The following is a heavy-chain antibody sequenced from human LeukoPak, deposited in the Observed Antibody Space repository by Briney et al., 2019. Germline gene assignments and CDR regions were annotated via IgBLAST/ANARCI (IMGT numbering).Heavy chain of an antibody. CDR1: GGSISNYY. CDR3: AGHSGSSGWYYFDY. J-gene: IGHJ4*02. CDR2: IFYTGST. Sequence: SETLSLTCTVSGGSISNYYWSWIRQPPGKGLEWIGYIFYTGSTDCNPSLKSRVTISVDTSKNQFSLKLSSVTAADTAVYYCAGHSGSSGWYYFDYWGQGALVTVSS. D-gene: IGHD6-19*01. V-gene: IGHV4-59*08.